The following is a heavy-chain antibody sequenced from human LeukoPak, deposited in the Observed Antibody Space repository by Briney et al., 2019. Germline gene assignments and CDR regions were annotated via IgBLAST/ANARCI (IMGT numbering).Heavy chain of an antibody. Sequence: GGSLRLSCAASGFTFSSYGMHWVRQAPGKGLEWVAFIRYDGSNEYYADSVKGRFTISRDNSKNTLYLQMNSLRAVDTAVYYCAKGNTYYYYMDVWGKGTRSPSP. CDR3: AKGNTYYYYMDV. J-gene: IGHJ6*03. CDR1: GFTFSSYG. CDR2: IRYDGSNE. V-gene: IGHV3-30*02.